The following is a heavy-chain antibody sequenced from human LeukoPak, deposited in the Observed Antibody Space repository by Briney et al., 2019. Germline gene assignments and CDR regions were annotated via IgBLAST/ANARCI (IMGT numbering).Heavy chain of an antibody. V-gene: IGHV3-48*03. D-gene: IGHD5-24*01. CDR3: ARQVATSFDY. CDR1: GFTFSSYE. J-gene: IGHJ4*02. CDR2: ISSSGSTI. Sequence: GGSLRLSCAASGFTFSSYEMNWVRQAPGKGLEWVSYISSSGSTIYYADSVKGRFTISRDNAKNSLYLQMNSLRDEDTAVYYCARQVATSFDYWGQGTLVTVSS.